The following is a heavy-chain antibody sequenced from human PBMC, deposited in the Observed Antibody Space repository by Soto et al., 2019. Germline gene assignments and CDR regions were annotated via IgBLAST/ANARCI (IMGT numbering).Heavy chain of an antibody. CDR3: ARGNRGVIIFDY. D-gene: IGHD3-10*01. CDR2: IIPIFGTA. CDR1: GGTFSSYA. V-gene: IGHV1-69*13. Sequence: AVKVSCKACGGTFSSYAISWVRQAPGQGLEWMGGIIPIFGTANYAQKLQGRVTITADESTSTAYMELSSLRSEDTAVYYCARGNRGVIIFDYWGQGTLVTFSS. J-gene: IGHJ4*02.